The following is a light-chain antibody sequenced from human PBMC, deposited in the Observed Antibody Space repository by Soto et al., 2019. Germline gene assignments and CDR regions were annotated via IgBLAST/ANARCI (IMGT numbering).Light chain of an antibody. CDR1: QSVGYN. V-gene: IGKV3-15*01. CDR2: GAS. CDR3: QMYTNWVFT. J-gene: IGKJ2*01. Sequence: IVMTQSPATLSVSPGERATLSCRASQSVGYNLAWYQQRPGQAPRLLIYGASIRAAGVPARFSGSGSGTEFTLTIGSLQSEDFAVYSCQMYTNWVFTFGQGTKLEVK.